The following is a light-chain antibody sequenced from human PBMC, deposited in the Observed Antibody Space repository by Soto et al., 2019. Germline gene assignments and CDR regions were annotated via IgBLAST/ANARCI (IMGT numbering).Light chain of an antibody. V-gene: IGLV1-40*01. CDR2: GNS. Sequence: QSVLTQPPSVSGAPGQRVTISCTGSSSTIGAGYDVHWYRQLPGTAPKLLIYGNSNRPSGVPDRFSGSKSGTSASLAITGLQAEDEADYYCQSYDSSLTGFVVFGGGTKLTVL. J-gene: IGLJ2*01. CDR3: QSYDSSLTGFVV. CDR1: SSTIGAGYD.